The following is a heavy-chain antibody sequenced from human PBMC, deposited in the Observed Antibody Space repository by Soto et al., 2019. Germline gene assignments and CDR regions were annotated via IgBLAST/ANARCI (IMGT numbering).Heavy chain of an antibody. V-gene: IGHV1-18*01. J-gene: IGHJ6*01. CDR2: ISAYNGNT. CDR1: GYTFTSYG. Sequence: ASVKVSCKASGYTFTSYGISWVRQAPGQGLEWMGWISAYNGNTNYAQKLQGRVTITTDTSTSTAYMELRSLPSDDTAVYYCARIRWNPPNDYSSVDVGGQGTTLTV. CDR3: ARIRWNPPNDYSSVDV. D-gene: IGHD1-1*01.